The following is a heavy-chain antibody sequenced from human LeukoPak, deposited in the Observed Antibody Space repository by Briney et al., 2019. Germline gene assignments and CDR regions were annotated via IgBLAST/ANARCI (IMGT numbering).Heavy chain of an antibody. CDR1: GFTFSSYG. J-gene: IGHJ4*02. CDR3: AKGWASVRMPFDY. CDR2: IRYNGSNK. D-gene: IGHD2-2*01. V-gene: IGHV3-30*02. Sequence: GGSLRLSCAASGFTFSSYGMHWVRQAPGKGLEWVAFIRYNGSNKYYADSVKGRFTISRDNSKNTLYLQMNSLRAEDTAVYYCAKGWASVRMPFDYWGQGTLVTVSS.